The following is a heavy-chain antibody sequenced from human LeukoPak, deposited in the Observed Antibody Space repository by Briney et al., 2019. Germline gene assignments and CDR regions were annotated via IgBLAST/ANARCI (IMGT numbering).Heavy chain of an antibody. CDR2: IYHSGST. D-gene: IGHD6-19*01. CDR3: ASVRLGYFDY. J-gene: IGHJ4*02. CDR1: GGSISSGGYS. Sequence: SETLSLTCAVSGGSISSGGYSWSWIRQPPGKGLEWIGYIYHSGSTYYNPSLKSRVTISVDRSKNQFSLKLSSVTAADTAVYYCASVRLGYFDYWGQGTLVTVSS. V-gene: IGHV4-30-2*01.